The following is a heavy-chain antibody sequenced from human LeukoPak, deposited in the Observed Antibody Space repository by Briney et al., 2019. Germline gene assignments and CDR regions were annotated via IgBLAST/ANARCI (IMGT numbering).Heavy chain of an antibody. CDR3: ATVYRGGYNWGY. D-gene: IGHD5-24*01. CDR2: FDPEDGET. Sequence: ASVKVSCKVSGYTLTELSMHWVRQAPGKGLEWMGGFDPEDGETIYAQKFQGRVTMTEDTSTDTAYMELSSLRSEDTAVYYCATVYRGGYNWGYWGQGTLVTVSS. V-gene: IGHV1-24*01. CDR1: GYTLTELS. J-gene: IGHJ4*02.